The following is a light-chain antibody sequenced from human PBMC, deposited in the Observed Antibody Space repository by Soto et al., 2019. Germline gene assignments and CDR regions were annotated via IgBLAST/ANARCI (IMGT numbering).Light chain of an antibody. CDR2: DAS. J-gene: IGKJ2*01. Sequence: ERVLTQSPATVSVSPGERATLSCRASQSVSSNLAWYQQKPGQAPRLLIYDASTRATGIPARFSGSGSGTEFTLTISSLQSEDFALYYCQQYNNWPPYTFGQGTKLEIK. V-gene: IGKV3-15*01. CDR3: QQYNNWPPYT. CDR1: QSVSSN.